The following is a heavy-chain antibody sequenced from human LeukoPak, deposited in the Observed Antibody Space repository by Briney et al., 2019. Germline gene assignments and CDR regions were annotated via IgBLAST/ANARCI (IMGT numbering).Heavy chain of an antibody. CDR2: IYPGDSDT. D-gene: IGHD3-9*01. J-gene: IGHJ4*02. CDR3: ASLRGDILTGYFDY. CDR1: GHSFTSYW. V-gene: IGHV5-51*01. Sequence: GESLKISCKGSGHSFTSYWIGSVRQMPGKGLECMGIIYPGDSDTRYSPSFQGQVTISADKSISTAYLQWSSLKASDTAMYYCASLRGDILTGYFDYWGQGTLVTVSS.